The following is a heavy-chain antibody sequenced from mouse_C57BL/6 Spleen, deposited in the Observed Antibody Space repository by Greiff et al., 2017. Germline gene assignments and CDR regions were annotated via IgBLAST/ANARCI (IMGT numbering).Heavy chain of an antibody. CDR2: IYPGDGDT. Sequence: VQLQQSGAELVKPGASVKISCKASGYAFSSYWMNWVKQRPGKGLEWIGQIYPGDGDTNYNGKFKGKATLTADKSSSTAYMQLSSLTSEDSAVYFCARNPLTTVVAPYFDYWGQGTTRTVSS. CDR3: ARNPLTTVVAPYFDY. CDR1: GYAFSSYW. V-gene: IGHV1-80*01. D-gene: IGHD1-1*01. J-gene: IGHJ2*01.